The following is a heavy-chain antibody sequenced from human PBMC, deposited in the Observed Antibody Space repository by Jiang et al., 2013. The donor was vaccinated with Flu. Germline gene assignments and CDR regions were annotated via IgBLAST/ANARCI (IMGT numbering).Heavy chain of an antibody. CDR3: ARDPYYDVLTGFFNPPPSDYFDS. J-gene: IGHJ4*02. CDR1: FSNYG. CDR2: INTNTGNA. D-gene: IGHD3-9*01. Sequence: FSNYGMNWLRQAPGQGLEWMGWINTNTGNAMLAQGFRGRFVLSLDTSVNTAHLQINSLEAGDTAVYYCARDPYYDVLTGFFNPPPSDYFDSWGQGTLVTVSS. V-gene: IGHV7-4-1*02.